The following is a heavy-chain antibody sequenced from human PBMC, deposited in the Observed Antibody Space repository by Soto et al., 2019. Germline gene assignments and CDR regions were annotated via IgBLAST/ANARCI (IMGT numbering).Heavy chain of an antibody. J-gene: IGHJ4*02. V-gene: IGHV3-23*01. CDR3: AKWGSSKNRDN. CDR1: GVTFNNYA. CDR2: ISGTGDAT. Sequence: EVQLLESGGGLVQPGESLRLSCAVSGVTFNNYAMSWVRQAPGKGLEWVSIISGTGDATYYADSVKGRFTISRDNSKNTLYLQMNSLRAEDTAIYYCAKWGSSKNRDNWGQGTLVTVSS. D-gene: IGHD3-16*01.